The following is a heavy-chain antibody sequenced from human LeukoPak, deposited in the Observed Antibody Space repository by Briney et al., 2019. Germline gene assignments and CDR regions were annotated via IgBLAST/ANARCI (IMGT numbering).Heavy chain of an antibody. CDR1: GGSISSSNW. Sequence: PSETLPLTCAVSGGSISSSNWWSWVRQPPGKGLEWIGEIYHSGSTNYNPSLKSRVTISVDKSKNQFSLKLSSVTAADTAVYYCARTALTTVTLWFDPWGQGTLVTVSS. CDR2: IYHSGST. V-gene: IGHV4-4*02. D-gene: IGHD4-11*01. CDR3: ARTALTTVTLWFDP. J-gene: IGHJ5*02.